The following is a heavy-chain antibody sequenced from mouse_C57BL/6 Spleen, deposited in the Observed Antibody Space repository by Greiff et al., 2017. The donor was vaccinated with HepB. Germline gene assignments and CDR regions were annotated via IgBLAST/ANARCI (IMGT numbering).Heavy chain of an antibody. CDR3: ARGYLFDY. CDR1: GYTFTSYW. Sequence: QVQLKQPGAELVKPGASVKMSCKASGYTFTSYWITWVKQRPGQGLEWIGDLYPGSGNTNYNEKFKSKATLTVDTSSSTAYMQRSSLTSEDSAVYYCARGYLFDYWGQGTTLTVSS. D-gene: IGHD5-1*01. V-gene: IGHV1-55*01. CDR2: LYPGSGNT. J-gene: IGHJ2*01.